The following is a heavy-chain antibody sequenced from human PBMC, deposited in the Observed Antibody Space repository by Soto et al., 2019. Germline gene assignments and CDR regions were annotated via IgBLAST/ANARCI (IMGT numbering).Heavy chain of an antibody. Sequence: HPGGSLRLSCVASGVSFRSLGMNWVRQAPERGLEWLSYISDSGGDTFYADSVQGRFTISRDNARNSLYLQVTSLRDEDTAVYYCARAAPYGYDYWGQGTLVTVSS. CDR2: ISDSGGDT. D-gene: IGHD4-17*01. CDR1: GVSFRSLG. V-gene: IGHV3-48*02. J-gene: IGHJ4*02. CDR3: ARAAPYGYDY.